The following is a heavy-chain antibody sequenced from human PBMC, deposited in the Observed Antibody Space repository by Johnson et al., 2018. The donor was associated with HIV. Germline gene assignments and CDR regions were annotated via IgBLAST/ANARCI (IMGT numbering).Heavy chain of an antibody. Sequence: VQLVESGGGLVQPGRSLRLSCAASGFTFSSYGMHWVRQAPGKGLEWVAVISYDGSNKYYADSVKGRFTISRDNSKNTLYLQMNSLRAEDTAVYYCAREGNYYDSSSHAFDIWGQGTMVTVSS. CDR3: AREGNYYDSSSHAFDI. D-gene: IGHD3-22*01. V-gene: IGHV3-30*03. CDR2: ISYDGSNK. CDR1: GFTFSSYG. J-gene: IGHJ3*02.